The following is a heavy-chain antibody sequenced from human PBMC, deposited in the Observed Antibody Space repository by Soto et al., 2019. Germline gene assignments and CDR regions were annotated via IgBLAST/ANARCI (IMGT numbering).Heavy chain of an antibody. D-gene: IGHD2-2*01. CDR3: AKAYCSSTSCSITYMDV. CDR2: ISYDGSNK. V-gene: IGHV3-30*18. CDR1: GFTFSSYG. J-gene: IGHJ6*02. Sequence: GGSLRLSCAASGFTFSSYGMHWVRQAPGKGLEWVAVISYDGSNKYYADSVKGRFTISRDNSKNTLYLQMNSLRAEDTAVYYCAKAYCSSTSCSITYMDVWGQGTTVTVSS.